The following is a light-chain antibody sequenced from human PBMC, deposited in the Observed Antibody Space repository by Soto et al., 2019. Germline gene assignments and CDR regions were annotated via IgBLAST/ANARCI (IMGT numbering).Light chain of an antibody. J-gene: IGLJ3*02. CDR3: ASKTASTFVL. CDR1: SGDVGGHNF. V-gene: IGLV2-14*03. Sequence: QSVLTQPASVSGSPGQSIPISCTGTSGDVGGHNFVSWYQQHPGKAPKLMIYEVTYRPSGVSNRFSGSKSGNTASLTISGLLAEDEANYYCASKTASTFVLFGGGTKLTVL. CDR2: EVT.